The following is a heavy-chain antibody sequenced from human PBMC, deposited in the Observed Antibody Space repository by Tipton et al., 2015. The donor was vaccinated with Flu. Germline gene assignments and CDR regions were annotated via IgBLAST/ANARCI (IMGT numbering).Heavy chain of an antibody. CDR3: ARVSPGVESWFDP. Sequence: TLSLTCSVSGDSMTSSRYYWGWIRQPPGKGLEWIGRIFHSGSTYYNPSLKSRVTISVDTSKNQFSLKLIPVTAADTAVYYCARVSPGVESWFDPWGQGTLVTVSS. CDR1: GDSMTSSRYY. CDR2: IFHSGST. V-gene: IGHV4-39*07. J-gene: IGHJ5*02. D-gene: IGHD3-3*01.